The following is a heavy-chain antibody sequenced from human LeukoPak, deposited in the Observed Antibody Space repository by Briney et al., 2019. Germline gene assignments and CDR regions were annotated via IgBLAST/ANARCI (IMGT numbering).Heavy chain of an antibody. CDR1: GYTLTELS. D-gene: IGHD3-10*01. J-gene: IGHJ4*02. V-gene: IGHV1-24*01. Sequence: ASVKVSCKVSGYTLTELSMHWVRQAPGKGLERMGGFDPEDGETIYAQKFQGRVTMTEDTSTDTAYMELSSLRSEDTAVYYCAKDHSSGSFHFDHWGQGTLVTVSS. CDR2: FDPEDGET. CDR3: AKDHSSGSFHFDH.